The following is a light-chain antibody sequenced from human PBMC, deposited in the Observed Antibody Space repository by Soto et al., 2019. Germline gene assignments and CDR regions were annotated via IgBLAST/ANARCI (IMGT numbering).Light chain of an antibody. V-gene: IGLV2-14*01. Sequence: QSALTQPASVSGSPGQSITISCTGTSSDVGGYNYVSWYQQHPGKAPKLMIYEVSNRPSGVSNRFSGSKSGNTASLTISGHQAEDEADYYCSSYTSSSTPMVFGTGTKVTVL. J-gene: IGLJ1*01. CDR3: SSYTSSSTPMV. CDR1: SSDVGGYNY. CDR2: EVS.